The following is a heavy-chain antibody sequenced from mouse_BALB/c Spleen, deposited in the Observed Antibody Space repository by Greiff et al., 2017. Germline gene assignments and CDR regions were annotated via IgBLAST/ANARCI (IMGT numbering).Heavy chain of an antibody. D-gene: IGHD1-2*01. CDR3: ARETARAY. Sequence: EVQRVESGGGLVKPGGSLKLSCAASGFTFSSYAMSWVRQSPEKRLEWVAEISSGGSYTYYPDTVTGRFTISRDNAKNTLYLEMSSLRSEDTAMYYCARETARAYWGQGTLGTVSA. CDR1: GFTFSSYA. CDR2: ISSGGSYT. V-gene: IGHV5-9-4*01. J-gene: IGHJ3*01.